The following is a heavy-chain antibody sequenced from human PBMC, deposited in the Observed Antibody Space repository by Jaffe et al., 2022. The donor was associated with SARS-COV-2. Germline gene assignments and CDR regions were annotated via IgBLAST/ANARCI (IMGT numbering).Heavy chain of an antibody. Sequence: VQLVQSQAEVRKPGASVKVSCQASEDIFTGYYIHWVRQAPGQGPEWMGRINFNGGGTTFTQKFQGRVTMTRDRSINEAYMELSRLTTDDTAIYYCARESDFDDSFDYWGQGTLVMVSS. V-gene: IGHV1-2*06. J-gene: IGHJ4*02. D-gene: IGHD3-16*01. CDR1: EDIFTGYY. CDR2: INFNGGGT. CDR3: ARESDFDDSFDY.